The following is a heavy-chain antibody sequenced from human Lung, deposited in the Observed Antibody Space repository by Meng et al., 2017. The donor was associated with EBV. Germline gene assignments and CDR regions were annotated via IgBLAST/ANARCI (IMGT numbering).Heavy chain of an antibody. CDR2: ISGYNGNT. Sequence: HGLLVESGGGVKKPGASVKVSCKASGYTFTSYGISWVRQAPGQGREWMGWISGYNGNTDYAQKLQGRVTMTTDTSTSTAYMELRSLRSDDTAVYYCAREADGATFNYWGQGTLVTVSS. CDR3: AREADGATFNY. CDR1: GYTFTSYG. D-gene: IGHD1-26*01. J-gene: IGHJ4*02. V-gene: IGHV1-18*01.